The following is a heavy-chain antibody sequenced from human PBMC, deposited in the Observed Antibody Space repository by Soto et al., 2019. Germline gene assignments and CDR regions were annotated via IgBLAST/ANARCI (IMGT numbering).Heavy chain of an antibody. CDR1: GYTFTGYY. V-gene: IGHV1-2*02. J-gene: IGHJ5*02. D-gene: IGHD2-15*01. Sequence: GASVKVSCKASGYTFTGYYMHWVRQAPGQGLEWMGWINPNSGGTNYAQKFQGRVTMTRDTSISTAYMELSRLRSDDTAVYYCARGRRVVAATINWFDPWGQGTLVTVSS. CDR3: ARGRRVVAATINWFDP. CDR2: INPNSGGT.